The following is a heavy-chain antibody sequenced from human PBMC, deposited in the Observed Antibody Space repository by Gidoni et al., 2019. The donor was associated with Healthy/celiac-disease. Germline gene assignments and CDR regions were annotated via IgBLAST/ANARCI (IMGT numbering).Heavy chain of an antibody. Sequence: QVQLQESGPGLVKPSETLSLTCTVSGGSISSYYWSWIRQPPGKGLEWIGYIYYSGSTNYNPSLKSRVTRSVDTSKNQFSLKLSSVTAADTAVYYCARFALGYCSGGSCYPWFDPWGQGTLVTVSS. CDR1: GGSISSYY. CDR2: IYYSGST. CDR3: ARFALGYCSGGSCYPWFDP. J-gene: IGHJ5*02. V-gene: IGHV4-59*08. D-gene: IGHD2-15*01.